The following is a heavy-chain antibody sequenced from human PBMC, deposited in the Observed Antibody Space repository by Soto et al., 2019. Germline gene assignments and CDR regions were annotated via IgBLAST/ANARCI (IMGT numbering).Heavy chain of an antibody. V-gene: IGHV1-18*04. CDR2: ISAYNGNT. CDR1: GYTFTSYG. CDR3: ASSPKTGTTLYYYYGMDV. J-gene: IGHJ6*02. Sequence: ASVKVSCKASGYTFTSYGISWVLQAPGQGLEWMGWISAYNGNTNYVQKLQGRVTMTTDTSTSTAYMELRSLRSDDTAVYYCASSPKTGTTLYYYYGMDVWGQGTTVTVSS. D-gene: IGHD1-7*01.